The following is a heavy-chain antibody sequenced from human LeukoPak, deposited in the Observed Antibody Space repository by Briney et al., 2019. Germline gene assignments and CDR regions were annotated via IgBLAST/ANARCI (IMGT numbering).Heavy chain of an antibody. J-gene: IGHJ4*02. Sequence: SKTLSLTCTVSGDSIRRDNYYWGWIRQPPGKGLEWIGSICYSGSTYYNPSLKSRVSISVDPSKSQFSLKLTSVTAADTAVYYCATHPLLDYWGQGSLVTVSS. V-gene: IGHV4-39*01. CDR2: ICYSGST. CDR1: GDSIRRDNYY. CDR3: ATHPLLDY. D-gene: IGHD3-16*02.